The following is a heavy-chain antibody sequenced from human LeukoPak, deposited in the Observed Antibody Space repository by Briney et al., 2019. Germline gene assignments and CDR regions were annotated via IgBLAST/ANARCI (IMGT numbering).Heavy chain of an antibody. V-gene: IGHV1-46*03. Sequence: ASVKVSCKASGYTFITYYLHWVRRPPGLGLEWMGIINPTGGHTTYAQKFQGRVTVTLDTSTSTVYMDLSSLRSEDTAVYYCARGSMPSAHSGYSGAFDMWGQGTMVTVSS. CDR2: INPTGGHT. CDR1: GYTFITYY. J-gene: IGHJ3*02. D-gene: IGHD5-12*01. CDR3: ARGSMPSAHSGYSGAFDM.